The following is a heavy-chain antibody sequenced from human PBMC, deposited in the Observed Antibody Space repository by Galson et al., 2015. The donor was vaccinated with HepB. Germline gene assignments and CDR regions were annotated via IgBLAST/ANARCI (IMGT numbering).Heavy chain of an antibody. CDR2: IKQDGSEK. Sequence: SLRLSCAASGFTFSSYWMSWVRQAPGKGLEWVANIKQDGSEKYYVDSVKGRFTISRDNAKNSLYLQMSSLRAEDTAVCYCARVNLEWLPHAFDIWGQGTMVTVSS. D-gene: IGHD3-3*01. CDR1: GFTFSSYW. J-gene: IGHJ3*02. CDR3: ARVNLEWLPHAFDI. V-gene: IGHV3-7*03.